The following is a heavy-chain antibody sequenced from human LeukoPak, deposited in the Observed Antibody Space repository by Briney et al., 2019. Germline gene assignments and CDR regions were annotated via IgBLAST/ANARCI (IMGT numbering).Heavy chain of an antibody. CDR3: ARQLRYFDWLSYFDY. V-gene: IGHV5-51*01. Sequence: GESLKISCKGSGYSFTSYWIGWVRQMPGKGLEWMGIIYPGDSDTRYSPSFQGQATISADKSISTAYLQWSSLKASDAAMYYCARQLRYFDWLSYFDYWGQGTLATVSS. D-gene: IGHD3-9*01. CDR2: IYPGDSDT. CDR1: GYSFTSYW. J-gene: IGHJ4*02.